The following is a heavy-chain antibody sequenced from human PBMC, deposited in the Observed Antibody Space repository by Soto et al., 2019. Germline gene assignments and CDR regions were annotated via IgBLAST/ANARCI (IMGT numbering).Heavy chain of an antibody. CDR3: ARAVGGSGCYYNVIYEGLSPGF. D-gene: IGHD3-10*01. Sequence: ASVKVSCKASGYTFTSYYMHWVRQAPGQGLEWMGIINPSGGSTSYAQKFQGRVTMTRDTSTSTVYMELSSLRSEDTAVYYCARAVGGSGCYYNVIYEGLSPGFRAQGTLVTVSS. CDR1: GYTFTSYY. V-gene: IGHV1-46*01. CDR2: INPSGGST. J-gene: IGHJ4*02.